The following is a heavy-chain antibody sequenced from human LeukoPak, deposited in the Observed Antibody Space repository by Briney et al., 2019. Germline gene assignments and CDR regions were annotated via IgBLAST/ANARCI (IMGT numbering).Heavy chain of an antibody. D-gene: IGHD6-13*01. CDR3: AKEPRIAAAG. J-gene: IGHJ4*02. V-gene: IGHV3-30*18. Sequence: PGGSLRLSCAASGFTFSSYGMHWVRQAPGKGLEWVAVISYDGSNKYYADSVKGRFTISRDNSKNTLYLQMNSLRAEDTAVYYCAKEPRIAAAGWGQGTLVTVSS. CDR1: GFTFSSYG. CDR2: ISYDGSNK.